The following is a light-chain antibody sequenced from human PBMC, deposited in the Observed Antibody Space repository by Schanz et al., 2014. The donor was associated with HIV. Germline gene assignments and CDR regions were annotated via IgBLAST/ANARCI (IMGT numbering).Light chain of an antibody. V-gene: IGKV4-1*01. Sequence: DIVMTQSPDSLAVSLGERATINCKSSQSVLYSSNNKNYLAWYQQKPGQPPKLLISWASSRESGVPDRFSGSGSGTDFTLTISSLQAEDVAVYYCQQYYSTSATFGQGTKVEIK. CDR2: WAS. CDR3: QQYYSTSAT. J-gene: IGKJ1*01. CDR1: QSVLYSSNNKNY.